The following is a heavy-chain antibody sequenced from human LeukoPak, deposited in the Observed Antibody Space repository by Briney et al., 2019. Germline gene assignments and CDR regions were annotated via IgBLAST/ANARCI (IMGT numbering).Heavy chain of an antibody. J-gene: IGHJ4*02. V-gene: IGHV1-8*01. CDR2: MNPNSGNT. CDR3: ARGRRIVGASRVFDY. CDR1: RYTFTSYD. D-gene: IGHD1-26*01. Sequence: GASVKVSCKASRYTFTSYDINWVRQATGQGVEWMGWMNPNSGNTGYAQKFQGRVTMTRNTSISTAYMELSSLRSEDTAVYYCARGRRIVGASRVFDYWGQGTLVTVSS.